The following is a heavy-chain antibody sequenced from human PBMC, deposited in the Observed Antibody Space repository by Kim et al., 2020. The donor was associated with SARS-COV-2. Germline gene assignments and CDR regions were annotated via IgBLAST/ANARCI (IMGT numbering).Heavy chain of an antibody. CDR2: ISYDGSNK. J-gene: IGHJ6*02. D-gene: IGHD3-10*01. CDR3: ASLLVLLWFGEGGYGLDV. CDR1: GFTFSTYG. V-gene: IGHV3-33*05. Sequence: GGSLRLSCAASGFTFSTYGMHWVRQAPGKGLEWVAVISYDGSNKYSADSVKGRFTISRDNSKNTLYLQMNSLRAEDTAVYYCASLLVLLWFGEGGYGLDVWGQGTTVTVSS.